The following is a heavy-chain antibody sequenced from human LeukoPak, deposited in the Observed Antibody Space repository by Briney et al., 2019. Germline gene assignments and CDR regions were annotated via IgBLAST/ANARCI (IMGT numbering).Heavy chain of an antibody. V-gene: IGHV3-21*01. CDR2: ITYSSRYI. Sequence: PGGSLRLSCAASGFTFYDHAMNWVRQAPGKGLEWVSSITYSSRYIYYADSVKGRFISSRGNAKNSLYQQLNSLTVEDTAVYYCARVSREYGDLDSWGQGTLVTVSS. J-gene: IGHJ4*02. D-gene: IGHD4-17*01. CDR3: ARVSREYGDLDS. CDR1: GFTFYDHA.